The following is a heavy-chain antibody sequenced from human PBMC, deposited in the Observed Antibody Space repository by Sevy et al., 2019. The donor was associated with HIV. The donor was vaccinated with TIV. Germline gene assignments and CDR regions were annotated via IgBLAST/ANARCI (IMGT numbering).Heavy chain of an antibody. CDR3: ARELEQLHYYYYYGMDV. D-gene: IGHD1-1*01. Sequence: GGSLRLSCAASGFTFSSYWMSWVRQAPGKGLEWVANIKQDGSEKYYVDSVKGRFTISRDNAKNSLYLQMNSLRAEDTAVYYCARELEQLHYYYYYGMDVWGQGTTVTVSS. CDR2: IKQDGSEK. CDR1: GFTFSSYW. V-gene: IGHV3-7*01. J-gene: IGHJ6*02.